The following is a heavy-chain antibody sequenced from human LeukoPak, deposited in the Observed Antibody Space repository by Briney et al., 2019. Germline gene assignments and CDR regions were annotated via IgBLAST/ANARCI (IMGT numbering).Heavy chain of an antibody. D-gene: IGHD2-21*01. CDR2: ISYSGST. Sequence: SEPLSLTCAVSDDSISSNDYYWGWIRQPPGKGLEWIGSISYSGSTYYKPSLKSRVTISVATSKNQFSLRLSSVTAADTAVYYCARRCAGGDCYGAFDYWGQGTLVTVSS. V-gene: IGHV4-39*01. J-gene: IGHJ4*02. CDR3: ARRCAGGDCYGAFDY. CDR1: DDSISSNDYY.